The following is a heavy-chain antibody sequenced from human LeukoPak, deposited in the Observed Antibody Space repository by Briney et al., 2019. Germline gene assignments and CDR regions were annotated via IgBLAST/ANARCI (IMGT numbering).Heavy chain of an antibody. D-gene: IGHD4-17*01. CDR3: ARDLSRYGDYIDY. CDR1: GFTFSSYS. Sequence: PGGSLRLSCAASGFTFSSYSMNWVRQAPGKGLEWVSSISSSSSYIYYADSVKGRFTNSRDNAKNSLYLQMNSLRAEDTAVYYCARDLSRYGDYIDYWGQGTLVTVSS. J-gene: IGHJ4*02. V-gene: IGHV3-21*01. CDR2: ISSSSSYI.